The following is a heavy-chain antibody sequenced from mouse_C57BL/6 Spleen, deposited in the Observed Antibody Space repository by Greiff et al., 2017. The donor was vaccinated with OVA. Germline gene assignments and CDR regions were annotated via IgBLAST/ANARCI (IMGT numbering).Heavy chain of an antibody. V-gene: IGHV5-16*01. D-gene: IGHD1-1*02. Sequence: EVMLVESEGGLVQPGSSMKLSCTASGFTFSDYYMAWVRQVPEKGLEWVANINYDGSSTYYLDSLKSRFIISRDNAKNILYLQMSSLKSEDTATYYCARDNYDYDAMDYWGQGTSVTVSS. J-gene: IGHJ4*01. CDR3: ARDNYDYDAMDY. CDR2: INYDGSST. CDR1: GFTFSDYY.